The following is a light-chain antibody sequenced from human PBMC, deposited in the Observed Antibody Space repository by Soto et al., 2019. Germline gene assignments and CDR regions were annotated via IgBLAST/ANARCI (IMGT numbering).Light chain of an antibody. CDR1: QSVSSY. J-gene: IGKJ2*01. V-gene: IGKV3-11*01. Sequence: EIVLTQSPATLSLSPGERATLSCRASQSVSSYLAWYQQKPGQAPRLLSYDASNRATGIPARFSGSGSGTDFTLTISSLEPEDFDVYYCQQRSNWPPYTFGQGTKLEIK. CDR2: DAS. CDR3: QQRSNWPPYT.